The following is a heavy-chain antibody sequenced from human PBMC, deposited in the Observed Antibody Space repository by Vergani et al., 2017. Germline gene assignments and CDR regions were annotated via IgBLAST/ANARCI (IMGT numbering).Heavy chain of an antibody. CDR3: AKDMYGYYDSSGYFDY. CDR1: GFTFDDYA. D-gene: IGHD3-22*01. J-gene: IGHJ4*02. CDR2: ISWNSGTI. Sequence: EVQLVESGGGLVQPGRSLRLSCAASGFTFDDYAMHWVRQAPGKGLEWFSGISWNSGTIGYADSVKGRFTISRNNAKDSLYLQMNSLRAEDTALYYCAKDMYGYYDSSGYFDYWGQGTLVTVSS. V-gene: IGHV3-9*01.